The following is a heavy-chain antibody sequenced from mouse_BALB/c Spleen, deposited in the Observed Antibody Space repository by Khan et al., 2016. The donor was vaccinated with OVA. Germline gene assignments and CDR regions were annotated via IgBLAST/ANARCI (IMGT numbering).Heavy chain of an antibody. CDR1: GYSITSGYA. D-gene: IGHD1-1*01. J-gene: IGHJ2*01. CDR3: ARGNYHGYYFDY. Sequence: EVQLQESGPGLVKPSQSLSLTCTVTGYSITSGYAWNWIRQFPGNKLEWMGYISYSGGTSYNPSLKSRISITRDTSKNQFFLQLNSVTTEDTATYYCARGNYHGYYFDYWGQGTPLTVSS. V-gene: IGHV3-2*02. CDR2: ISYSGGT.